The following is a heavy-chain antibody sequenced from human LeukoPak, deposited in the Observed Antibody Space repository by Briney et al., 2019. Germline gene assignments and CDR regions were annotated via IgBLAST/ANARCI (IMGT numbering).Heavy chain of an antibody. D-gene: IGHD5/OR15-5a*01. J-gene: IGHJ4*02. CDR3: TTEESVYGD. V-gene: IGHV3-15*01. CDR2: IKSKTDDGTT. CDR1: GFTFSDAW. Sequence: GGSLRLSCAASGFTFSDAWMSWVRQAPGMGLEWVGRIKSKTDDGTTDYAAPVIGRFTISRDDSKNMLYLQMNSLKIEDTAVYYCTTEESVYGDWGQGTLVTVSS.